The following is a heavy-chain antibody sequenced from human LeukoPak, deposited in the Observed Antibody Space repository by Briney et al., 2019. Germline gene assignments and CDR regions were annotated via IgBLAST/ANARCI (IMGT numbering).Heavy chain of an antibody. Sequence: GGSLRLSCAASGFAFSNYWMDWVRQAPGKGLEWLANIKQDGSNKYYADSVKGRFTISRDNSKNTLYLQMNSLRAEDTAVYYCAKDADFGVKDYWGQGTLVTVSS. CDR3: AKDADFGVKDY. CDR1: GFAFSNYW. V-gene: IGHV3-7*01. D-gene: IGHD3-10*01. J-gene: IGHJ4*02. CDR2: IKQDGSNK.